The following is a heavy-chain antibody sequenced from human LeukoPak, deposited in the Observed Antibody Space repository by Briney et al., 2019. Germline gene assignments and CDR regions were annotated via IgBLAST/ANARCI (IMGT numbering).Heavy chain of an antibody. CDR3: AKATRRIAVGEGDY. J-gene: IGHJ4*02. V-gene: IGHV3-23*01. D-gene: IGHD6-19*01. CDR2: ISGSGGST. Sequence: GGSLRLSCAASGFTFSSYAMSWVRQAPGKGLEWVSAISGSGGSTYHADSVKGRFTISRDNSKNTLYLQMNSLRAEDTAVYYCAKATRRIAVGEGDYWGQGTLATVSS. CDR1: GFTFSSYA.